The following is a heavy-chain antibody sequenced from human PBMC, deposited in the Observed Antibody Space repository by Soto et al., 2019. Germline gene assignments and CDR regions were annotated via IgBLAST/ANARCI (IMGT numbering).Heavy chain of an antibody. V-gene: IGHV3-23*01. CDR1: PFTFSSYA. CDR2: ISGSGGST. Sequence: PEGSLRLSCAASPFTFSSYAMSWVRQAPGKGLEWVSAISGSGGSTYYADSVKGRFTISRDNSKNTLYLQMNSLRAEDTAVYYCAKEVPYSGSWYFGGPFDPWGQGARVAVSS. D-gene: IGHD6-13*01. CDR3: AKEVPYSGSWYFGGPFDP. J-gene: IGHJ5*02.